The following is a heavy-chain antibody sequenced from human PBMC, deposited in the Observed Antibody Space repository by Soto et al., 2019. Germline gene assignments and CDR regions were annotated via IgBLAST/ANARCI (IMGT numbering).Heavy chain of an antibody. V-gene: IGHV1-69*01. CDR2: IIPIFGTA. Sequence: QVQLVQSGAEVRKPGSSVKVSCKASGGTFSRHAISWVRQAPGQGLEWMGGIIPIFGTANHDQKFQGRVTIIAVESPSTVYMELSSLRSEDTAMYYCARGWGYDSNAYYYAYWGQGTLVIVSS. D-gene: IGHD3-22*01. CDR3: ARGWGYDSNAYYYAY. J-gene: IGHJ1*01. CDR1: GGTFSRHA.